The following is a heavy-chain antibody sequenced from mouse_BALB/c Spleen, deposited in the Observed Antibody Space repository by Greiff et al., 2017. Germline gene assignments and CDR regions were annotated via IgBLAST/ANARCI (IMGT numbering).Heavy chain of an antibody. V-gene: IGHV1-14*01. Sequence: EVKLVESGPELVKPGASVKMSCKASGYTFTSYVMHWVKQKPGQGLEWIGYINPYNDGTKYNEKFKGKATLTSDKSSSTAYMELSSLTSEDSAVYYCARDTYYYGSRYFDYWGQGTTLTVSS. D-gene: IGHD1-1*01. CDR2: INPYNDGT. CDR3: ARDTYYYGSRYFDY. CDR1: GYTFTSYV. J-gene: IGHJ2*01.